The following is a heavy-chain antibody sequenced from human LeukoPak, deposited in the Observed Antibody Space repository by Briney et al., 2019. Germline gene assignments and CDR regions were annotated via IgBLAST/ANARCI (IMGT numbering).Heavy chain of an antibody. Sequence: GGSLRLSCAASGFTFSSYGMHWVRQAPGKGLEWVAFIRYDGSNKYYADSVKGRFTISRDNSKNTLYLQMNSLRTEDTAVYYCAKSFGVVIDYYYYMDVWGKGTTVTVSS. V-gene: IGHV3-30*02. CDR2: IRYDGSNK. D-gene: IGHD3-3*01. CDR3: AKSFGVVIDYYYYMDV. CDR1: GFTFSSYG. J-gene: IGHJ6*03.